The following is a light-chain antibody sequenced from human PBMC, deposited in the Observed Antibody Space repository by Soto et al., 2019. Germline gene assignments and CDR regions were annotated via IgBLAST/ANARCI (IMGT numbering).Light chain of an antibody. V-gene: IGKV1-9*01. J-gene: IGKJ4*01. CDR2: AAS. Sequence: DIQLTQSPSFLSASIGDRVTITCRASQVIGIYLAWYQQKPGKAPNLLISAASTLQSGVPAGFSGSGSGTEFTLPSSRLQPEDFPPYFRRPLVSYPHFGGGTKVVIK. CDR1: QVIGIY. CDR3: RPLVSYPH.